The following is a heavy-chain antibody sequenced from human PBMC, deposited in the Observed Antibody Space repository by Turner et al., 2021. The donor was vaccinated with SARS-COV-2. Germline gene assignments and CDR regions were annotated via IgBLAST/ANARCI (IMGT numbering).Heavy chain of an antibody. CDR1: GGTFSCYA. CDR2: IIPILGIA. V-gene: IGHV1-69*04. J-gene: IGHJ2*01. Sequence: QVQLVQSGAEVKKPGSSVKVSCKASGGTFSCYAISWVRQAPGQGLEWMGRIIPILGIANYAQKCQGRVTITADTSTSTAYMELSSLRSEDTAVYYCARGQGSGWRPFDLWGRGTLFTVSS. CDR3: ARGQGSGWRPFDL. D-gene: IGHD6-19*01.